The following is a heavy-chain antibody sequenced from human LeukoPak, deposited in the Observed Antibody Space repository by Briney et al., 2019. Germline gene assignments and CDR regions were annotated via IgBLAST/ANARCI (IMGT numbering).Heavy chain of an antibody. CDR1: GDSINTYY. CDR2: VYSTGST. J-gene: IGHJ5*01. Sequence: SETLSLTCTVSGDSINTYYWSGIRQPPGKRLEWVGYVYSTGSTNYNPSLKSRVTISVDTPKNQFSLKVNSVTAADTAVYYCARERLLTGYSSGWFDSWGQGTLVTVSS. V-gene: IGHV4-59*01. CDR3: ARERLLTGYSSGWFDS. D-gene: IGHD6-19*01.